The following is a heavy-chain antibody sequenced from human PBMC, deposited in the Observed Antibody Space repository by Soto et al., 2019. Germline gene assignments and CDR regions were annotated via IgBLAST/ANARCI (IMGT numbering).Heavy chain of an antibody. V-gene: IGHV3-48*01. J-gene: IGHJ4*02. D-gene: IGHD6-19*01. CDR1: GFTFSSHS. Sequence: GGSLRLSCVASGFTFSSHSMNWVRQAPGKGLEWVSYVSETGSSVFYADSVKGRFTISRDNGRNSLDLQMNSLRAEDTAVYYCARDSGHSSGWPLFDYWGQGALVTVSS. CDR2: VSETGSSV. CDR3: ARDSGHSSGWPLFDY.